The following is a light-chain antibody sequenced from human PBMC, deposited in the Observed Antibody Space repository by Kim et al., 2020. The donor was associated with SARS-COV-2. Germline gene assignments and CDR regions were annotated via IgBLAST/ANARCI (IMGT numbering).Light chain of an antibody. CDR2: DAS. Sequence: PGDGATLSCRASQSIGIYLAWYQQTPGQAPRLLVYDASIRATGIPDRFSGSGSGTDFTLTIGSLEPKDFAIYYCQQRSNWPPALTFGGGTKVDIK. CDR3: QQRSNWPPALT. V-gene: IGKV3-11*01. CDR1: QSIGIY. J-gene: IGKJ4*01.